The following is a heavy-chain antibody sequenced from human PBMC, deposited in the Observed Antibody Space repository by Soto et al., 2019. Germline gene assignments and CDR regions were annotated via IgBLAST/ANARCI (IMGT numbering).Heavy chain of an antibody. Sequence: QVHLVQSGTEVKEPGASVKVSCKASASTFTGYTINWVRQAPGQGLEWMGWISTFNGNTKYAGNFEGRVTMTTNTTTTKAYRERMSLTFDDTAVYFCARGTVISGRWFGPWGQGTLVSVSS. J-gene: IGHJ5*02. CDR1: ASTFTGYT. CDR3: ARGTVISGRWFGP. V-gene: IGHV1-18*04. D-gene: IGHD2-21*01. CDR2: ISTFNGNT.